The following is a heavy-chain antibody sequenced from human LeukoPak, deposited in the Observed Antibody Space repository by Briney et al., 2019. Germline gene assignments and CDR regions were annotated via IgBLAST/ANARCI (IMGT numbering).Heavy chain of an antibody. V-gene: IGHV1-69*06. Sequence: ASVKVSCKASGGTFSSYAISWVRQAPGQGLEWMGGIIPIFGTANYAQKFQGRVTITADKSTSTAYMELSSLRSEDTAVYYCARDLDSSGYYFREGLDPWGQGTLVTVSS. CDR2: IIPIFGTA. CDR3: ARDLDSSGYYFREGLDP. CDR1: GGTFSSYA. D-gene: IGHD3-22*01. J-gene: IGHJ5*02.